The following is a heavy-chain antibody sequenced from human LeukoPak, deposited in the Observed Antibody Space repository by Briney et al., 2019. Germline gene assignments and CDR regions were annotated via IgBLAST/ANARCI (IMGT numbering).Heavy chain of an antibody. CDR1: GFTFSSYA. Sequence: GGSLRLSCAASGFTFSSYAMSWVRQAPGKGLEWVSAISGSGGSTYYADSVKGRFTISRDNSKNTLYLQMNSLRAEDTAVYYCAKDRSDSSGYYYFDHWGQGTLVTVSS. CDR2: ISGSGGST. J-gene: IGHJ4*02. D-gene: IGHD3-22*01. V-gene: IGHV3-23*01. CDR3: AKDRSDSSGYYYFDH.